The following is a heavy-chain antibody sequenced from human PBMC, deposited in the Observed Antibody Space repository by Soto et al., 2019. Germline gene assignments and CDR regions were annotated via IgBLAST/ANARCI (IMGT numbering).Heavy chain of an antibody. Sequence: QVRLVQSGAEVKKPGASVKVSCKASGYTFTGHYIHWVRQAPGQGLEWMGWIDPKTGDTKYAQKFQGWVIMSRDTFVSPSPMGRNRLGSDVTALLYCGRGDLGGVYAFDVWGQGTVVTVSS. D-gene: IGHD3-16*01. CDR2: IDPKTGDT. J-gene: IGHJ3*01. CDR3: GRGDLGGVYAFDV. CDR1: GYTFTGHY. V-gene: IGHV1-2*04.